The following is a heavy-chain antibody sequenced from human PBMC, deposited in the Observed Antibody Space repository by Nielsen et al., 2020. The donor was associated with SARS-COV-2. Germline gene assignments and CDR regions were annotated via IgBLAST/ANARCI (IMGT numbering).Heavy chain of an antibody. Sequence: WARQAPGQGLEWMGWINTSTGNPTYAQGFTGGFVFSLDTSVSTAYQQISSLKAEDTAVYYCTIIAAAGNLDYWGQGALVTVSS. D-gene: IGHD6-13*01. CDR2: INTSTGNP. V-gene: IGHV7-4-1*02. CDR3: TIIAAAGNLDY. J-gene: IGHJ4*02.